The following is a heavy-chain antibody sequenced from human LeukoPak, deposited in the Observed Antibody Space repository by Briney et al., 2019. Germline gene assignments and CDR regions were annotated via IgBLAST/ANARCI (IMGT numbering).Heavy chain of an antibody. J-gene: IGHJ1*01. Sequence: PGRSLRLSCAASGFTFSSYAMHWVRQAPGKGLEWVAVISYDGSNKYYADSVKGRFTISRDNSKNTLYLQMNSLRAEDTAVYYCAKGTTFGFPGYFQHWGQGTLVTVSS. CDR2: ISYDGSNK. CDR3: AKGTTFGFPGYFQH. V-gene: IGHV3-30-3*01. D-gene: IGHD3-16*01. CDR1: GFTFSSYA.